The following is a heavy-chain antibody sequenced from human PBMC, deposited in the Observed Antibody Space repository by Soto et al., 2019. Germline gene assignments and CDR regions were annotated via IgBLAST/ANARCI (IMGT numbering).Heavy chain of an antibody. J-gene: IGHJ5*02. V-gene: IGHV4-30-4*01. D-gene: IGHD3-16*01. CDR1: GGSISSGDYY. CDR3: AREATLGGVRWFDP. Sequence: SETLSLTCSVSGGSISSGDYYWSWIRQPPGKGLEWIGYIYYSGSTYYNPSLKSRVTISVDTSKNQFSLKLSSVTAADTAVYYCAREATLGGVRWFDPWGQGTLVTVYS. CDR2: IYYSGST.